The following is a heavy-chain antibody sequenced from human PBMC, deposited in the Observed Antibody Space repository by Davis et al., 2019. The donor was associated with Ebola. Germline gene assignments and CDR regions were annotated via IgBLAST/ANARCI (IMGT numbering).Heavy chain of an antibody. CDR3: ARGAGGFDL. V-gene: IGHV3-11*06. CDR2: ISSSSSNT. J-gene: IGHJ4*02. CDR1: GFSFSDYY. Sequence: GESLKISCAASGFSFSDYYMSWIRQAPGKGLEWVSYISSSSSNTNYADSVKGRFTISRDSAKNTVDLQMNSLRDEDTAIYYCARGAGGFDLWGQGTLVTVSS.